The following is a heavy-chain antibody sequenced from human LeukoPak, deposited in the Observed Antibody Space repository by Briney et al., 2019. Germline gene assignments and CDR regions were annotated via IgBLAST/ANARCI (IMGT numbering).Heavy chain of an antibody. CDR3: ARDGYDSSGYYPLGAFDI. D-gene: IGHD3-22*01. CDR1: GGTFSSYA. V-gene: IGHV1-2*02. Sequence: ASVKVSCKASGGTFSSYAISWVRQAPGQGLEWMGWINPNSGGTNYAQKFQGRVTMTRDTSISTAYMELSRLRSDDTAVYYCARDGYDSSGYYPLGAFDIWGQGTMVTVSS. CDR2: INPNSGGT. J-gene: IGHJ3*02.